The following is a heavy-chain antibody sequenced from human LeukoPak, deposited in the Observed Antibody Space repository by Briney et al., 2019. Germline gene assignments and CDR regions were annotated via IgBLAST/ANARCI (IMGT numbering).Heavy chain of an antibody. Sequence: ASVKVSCKASGYTFTSYGISWVRQAPGQGLEWMGWISAYNGNANYAQKLQGRVTMTTDTSTSTAYMELRSLRSDDTAVYYCARGQRDYDILTGYYFVSKGFDYWGQGTLVTVSS. J-gene: IGHJ4*02. CDR1: GYTFTSYG. V-gene: IGHV1-18*01. CDR2: ISAYNGNA. D-gene: IGHD3-9*01. CDR3: ARGQRDYDILTGYYFVSKGFDY.